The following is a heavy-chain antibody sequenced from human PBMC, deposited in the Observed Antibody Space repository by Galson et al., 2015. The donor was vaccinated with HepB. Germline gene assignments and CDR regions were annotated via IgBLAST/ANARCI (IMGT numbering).Heavy chain of an antibody. V-gene: IGHV3-33*01. D-gene: IGHD5-24*01. Sequence: SLRLSCAASGLTFSTYVMHWVRQAPGKGLEWVAVIWFDGNNKYYADSVKGRFTISRDNSKNTLYLQMSSLRAEDTAVYYCARGLDGYNPDYWGQGTLVTVSS. CDR3: ARGLDGYNPDY. CDR1: GLTFSTYV. CDR2: IWFDGNNK. J-gene: IGHJ4*02.